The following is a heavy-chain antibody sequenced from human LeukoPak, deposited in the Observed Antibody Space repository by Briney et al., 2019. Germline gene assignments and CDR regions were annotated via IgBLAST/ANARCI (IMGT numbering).Heavy chain of an antibody. CDR3: ARAGKGLPESP. CDR2: VIPIFGTA. Sequence: SVKVSCKASGGTFSSYAISWVRQAPAQGLEWMGRVIPIFGTANYAQKFQGRVTTTTDESTSTAYMELSSLRSEDTAVYYCARAGKGLPESPWGQGTLVTVSS. V-gene: IGHV1-69*05. J-gene: IGHJ4*02. D-gene: IGHD1-14*01. CDR1: GGTFSSYA.